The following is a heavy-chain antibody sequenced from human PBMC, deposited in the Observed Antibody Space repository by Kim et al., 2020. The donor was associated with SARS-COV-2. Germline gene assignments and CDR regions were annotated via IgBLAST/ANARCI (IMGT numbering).Heavy chain of an antibody. CDR1: GFTFSSYA. CDR3: ATGYSGYEYAFDI. J-gene: IGHJ3*02. Sequence: GGSLRLSCAASGFTFSSYAMSWVRQAPGKGLEWVAAISGSGGSTYYADSVKGRFTISRDNSKNTLYLQMNSLRAEDTAVYYCATGYSGYEYAFDIWGQGRMVTVSS. CDR2: ISGSGGST. V-gene: IGHV3-23*01. D-gene: IGHD5-12*01.